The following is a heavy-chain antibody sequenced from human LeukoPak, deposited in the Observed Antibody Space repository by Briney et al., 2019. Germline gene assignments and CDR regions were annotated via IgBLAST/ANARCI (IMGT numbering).Heavy chain of an antibody. J-gene: IGHJ4*02. CDR3: ARVAPDYYDSSGGFDY. D-gene: IGHD3-22*01. Sequence: SETLSLTCAVYGGSFSGYYWSWIRQPPGKGLEWIGEINHSGSTNYNPSLKSRVTISVDTSKNQFSLKLSSVTAADTAVYYCARVAPDYYDSSGGFDYWGQGTLVTVSS. CDR1: GGSFSGYY. V-gene: IGHV4-34*01. CDR2: INHSGST.